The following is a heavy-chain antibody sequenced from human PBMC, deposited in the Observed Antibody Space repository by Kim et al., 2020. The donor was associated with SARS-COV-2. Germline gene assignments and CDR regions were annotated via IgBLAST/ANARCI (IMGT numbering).Heavy chain of an antibody. V-gene: IGHV3-7*03. Sequence: GGSLRLSCAASGLTFSDHWMSWVRQAPGKGLEWVAKINPDGSEKYYLDSVKGRFTISRNNGRNSLYLEMDSLTAEDTAVYYCARAYSWGQGALVTVSS. D-gene: IGHD2-21*01. CDR3: ARAYS. CDR2: INPDGSEK. CDR1: GLTFSDHW. J-gene: IGHJ5*02.